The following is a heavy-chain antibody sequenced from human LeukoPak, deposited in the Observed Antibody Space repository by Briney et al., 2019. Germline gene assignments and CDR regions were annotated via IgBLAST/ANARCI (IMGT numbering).Heavy chain of an antibody. Sequence: GSSVKVSCKASGGTFSSYAISWVRQAPGQGLEWMGRIIPILGIANYAQKFQGRVTITADKSTSTAYMELSSLRSEDTAVYYCARDYYYDSSGYYSTWHYWGQGTLVTVSS. D-gene: IGHD3-22*01. CDR2: IIPILGIA. CDR1: GGTFSSYA. CDR3: ARDYYYDSSGYYSTWHY. J-gene: IGHJ4*02. V-gene: IGHV1-69*04.